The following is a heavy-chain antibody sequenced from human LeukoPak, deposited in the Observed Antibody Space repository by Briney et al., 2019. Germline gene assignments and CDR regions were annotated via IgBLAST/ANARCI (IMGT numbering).Heavy chain of an antibody. J-gene: IGHJ6*03. V-gene: IGHV4-59*01. CDR2: IYYSGST. CDR1: GGSISSYY. CDR3: ARGGRYYDSSGYYYDYYYYYMDV. D-gene: IGHD3-22*01. Sequence: SETLSLTCTVSGGSISSYYWSWIRQPPGKGLEWIGYIYYSGSTNYNPSLKSRVTISVDTPKNQFSLKLSSVTAADTAVYYCARGGRYYDSSGYYYDYYYYYMDVWGKGTTVTVSS.